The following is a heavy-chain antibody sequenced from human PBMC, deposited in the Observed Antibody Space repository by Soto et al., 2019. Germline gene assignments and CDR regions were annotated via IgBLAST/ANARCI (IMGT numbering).Heavy chain of an antibody. D-gene: IGHD2-21*01. V-gene: IGHV4-39*01. CDR3: ARQDIVVTGWFFDL. J-gene: IGHJ2*01. Sequence: PSLKSRVAISVDTSNNQFSLKLSSVTAADTAVYYCARQDIVVTGWFFDLWGRGTLVTVSS.